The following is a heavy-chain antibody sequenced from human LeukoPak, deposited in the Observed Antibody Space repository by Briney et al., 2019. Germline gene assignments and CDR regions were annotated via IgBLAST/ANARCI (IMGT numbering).Heavy chain of an antibody. Sequence: GGSLRLSCTASGFTFGDYAMSWVRQAPGKELEWVGFIRSKAYGGTTEYAASVKGRFTISRDDSKSIAYLQMNSLKTEDTAVYYCTKEVVRGVIIFWGQGTLVTVSS. V-gene: IGHV3-49*04. CDR1: GFTFGDYA. CDR3: TKEVVRGVIIF. J-gene: IGHJ4*02. CDR2: IRSKAYGGTT. D-gene: IGHD3-10*01.